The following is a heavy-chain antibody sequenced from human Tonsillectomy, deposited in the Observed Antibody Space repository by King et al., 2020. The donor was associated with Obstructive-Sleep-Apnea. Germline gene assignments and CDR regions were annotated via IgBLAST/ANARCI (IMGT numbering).Heavy chain of an antibody. D-gene: IGHD3-10*01. J-gene: IGHJ4*02. V-gene: IGHV3-23*04. CDR3: AKPQGYYYGSGSFDY. CDR2: ISGGGSGT. Sequence: VQLVESGGGLVQPGGSLRLSCAASGFTFSSYAMNWVRQAPGKGLEWVSGISGGGSGTYYADFVKGRFTISRDNSKNTWYLQMNSLRAEDTAVYYCAKPQGYYYGSGSFDYWGQGTLVTVSS. CDR1: GFTFSSYA.